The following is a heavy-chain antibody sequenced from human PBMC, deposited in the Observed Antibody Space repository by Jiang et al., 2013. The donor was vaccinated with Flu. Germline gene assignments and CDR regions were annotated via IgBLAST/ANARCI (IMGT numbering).Heavy chain of an antibody. CDR2: IHAGNGNT. CDR3: ARVWDGSPVRGAPGFGDVYDM. D-gene: IGHD3-10*01. Sequence: SGAEVKKPGASVKVSCKASGYSFSNYAMHWVRQAPGQRLEWMAWIHAGNGNTKYSQNFQGRVTITTDTSANTAYMELSSLRSEDTALYYCARVWDGSPVRGAPGFGDVYDMWGQGTMVTVSS. CDR1: GYSFSNYA. V-gene: IGHV1-3*01. J-gene: IGHJ3*02.